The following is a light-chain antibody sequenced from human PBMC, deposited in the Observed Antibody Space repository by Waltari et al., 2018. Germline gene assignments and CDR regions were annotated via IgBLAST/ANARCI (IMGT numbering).Light chain of an antibody. CDR2: AAS. CDR3: QQYYSYPPGT. V-gene: IGKV1-8*01. CDR1: QGISSY. Sequence: AIRMTQSPSSFSASTGDRVPIPCRASQGISSYLAWYQQKPGKAPKLLIYAASTLQSGVPSRFSGSGSGTDFTLTISCLQSEDFATYYCQQYYSYPPGTFGQGTKLEIK. J-gene: IGKJ2*02.